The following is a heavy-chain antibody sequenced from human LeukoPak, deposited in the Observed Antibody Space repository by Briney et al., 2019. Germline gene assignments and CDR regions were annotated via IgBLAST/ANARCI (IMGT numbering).Heavy chain of an antibody. Sequence: SETLSLTCTVSGGSISNYYWIWLRQPPGKGLEWFGYIYYTGSTNYNPSLKSRVTISVDTSKNQFSLKLSSVTAADTAVYYCARWNYDSSGHRLFDTWGQGTMVTVSS. J-gene: IGHJ3*02. D-gene: IGHD3-22*01. CDR1: GGSISNYY. V-gene: IGHV4-59*01. CDR3: ARWNYDSSGHRLFDT. CDR2: IYYTGST.